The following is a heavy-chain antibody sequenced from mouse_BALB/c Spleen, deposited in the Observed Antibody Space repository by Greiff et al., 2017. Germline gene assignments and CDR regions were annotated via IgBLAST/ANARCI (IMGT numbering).Heavy chain of an antibody. D-gene: IGHD2-1*01. Sequence: EVQLVESGGGLVQPGGSRKLSCAASGFTFSSFGMHWVRQAPEKGLEWVAYISSGSSTIYYADTVKGRFTISRDNPKNTLYLQMSSLKSEDTAMYYCARDRGNYNYWGQGTTLTVSS. CDR2: ISSGSSTI. CDR3: ARDRGNYNY. CDR1: GFTFSSFG. V-gene: IGHV5-17*02. J-gene: IGHJ2*01.